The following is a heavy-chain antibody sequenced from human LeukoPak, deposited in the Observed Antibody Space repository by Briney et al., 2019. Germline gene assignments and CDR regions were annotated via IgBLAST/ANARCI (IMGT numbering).Heavy chain of an antibody. Sequence: SVKVSCKASGGTLNNNHLNWVRQTPGQGLEWMGGIIPISGTANYGRNFQGRVTIIADRSTSTVYMELNSLRSEDTAVYYCAMIGVAGNYYYYGMDVWGKGTTVTVSS. V-gene: IGHV1-69*06. CDR3: AMIGVAGNYYYYGMDV. J-gene: IGHJ6*04. CDR2: IIPISGTA. CDR1: GGTLNNNH. D-gene: IGHD6-19*01.